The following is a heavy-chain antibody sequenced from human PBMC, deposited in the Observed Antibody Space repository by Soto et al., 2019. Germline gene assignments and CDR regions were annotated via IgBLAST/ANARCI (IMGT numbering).Heavy chain of an antibody. CDR3: AREYYYDSSGYYYYYGMDV. D-gene: IGHD3-22*01. CDR1: GFTFSSYG. J-gene: IGHJ6*02. Sequence: GGSLRLSCAASGFTFSSYGMHWVRQAPGKGLEWVAVISYDGSNKYYADSVKGRFTISRDNSKNTLYLQMNSLRAEDTAVYYCAREYYYDSSGYYYYYGMDVWGQGTTVTVS. CDR2: ISYDGSNK. V-gene: IGHV3-30*03.